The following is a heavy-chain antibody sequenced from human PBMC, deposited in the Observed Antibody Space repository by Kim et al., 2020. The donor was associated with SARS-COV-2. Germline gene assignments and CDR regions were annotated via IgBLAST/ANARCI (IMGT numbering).Heavy chain of an antibody. V-gene: IGHV3-7*03. CDR1: GFTFSSYW. D-gene: IGHD2-2*01. CDR3: AREILFCSSTSCSYFDY. CDR2: IKQDGSEK. Sequence: GGSLRLSCAASGFTFSSYWMSWVRQAPGKGLEWVANIKQDGSEKYYVDSVKGRFTISRDNAKNSLYLQMNSLRAEDTAVYYCAREILFCSSTSCSYFDYWGQGTLVTVSS. J-gene: IGHJ4*02.